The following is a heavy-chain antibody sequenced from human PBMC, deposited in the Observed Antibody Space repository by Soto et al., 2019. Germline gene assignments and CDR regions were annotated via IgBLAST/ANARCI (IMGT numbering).Heavy chain of an antibody. CDR3: ASSRYCISTSCHPSSFGYDYYGMDV. CDR1: GGTFSSYA. J-gene: IGHJ6*02. CDR2: IIPIFGTA. V-gene: IGHV1-69*12. D-gene: IGHD2-2*01. Sequence: QVQLVQSGAEVKKPGSSVKVSCKASGGTFSSYAISWVRQAPGQGLEWMGGIIPIFGTANYAQKFQGRVTITAEESTSTAHMELSSLRSEVTAVYSCASSRYCISTSCHPSSFGYDYYGMDVWGQGTTVTVSS.